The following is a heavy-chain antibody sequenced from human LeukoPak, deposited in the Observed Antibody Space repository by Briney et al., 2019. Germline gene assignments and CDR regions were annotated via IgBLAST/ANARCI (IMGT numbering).Heavy chain of an antibody. D-gene: IGHD6-13*01. CDR2: ISYDGNNK. J-gene: IGHJ3*02. V-gene: IGHV3-30*18. CDR3: AEVLSWYGGFDI. Sequence: PGGSLRLSCAASGFTFNNFAMHWVRQAPGKGLEWVAVISYDGNNKYYADSVRGRFTISRDNSKNTLSLQMNSLRGEDTAVYYCAEVLSWYGGFDIWGQGTMVTVSS. CDR1: GFTFNNFA.